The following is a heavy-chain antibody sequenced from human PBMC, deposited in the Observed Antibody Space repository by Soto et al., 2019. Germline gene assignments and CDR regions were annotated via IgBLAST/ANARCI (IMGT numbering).Heavy chain of an antibody. D-gene: IGHD2-15*01. J-gene: IGHJ6*02. Sequence: PSETLSLTCTVSGGSISSSSYYWGWIRQPPGKRLEWIGSIYYSGSTYYNPSLKSRVTISVDTSKNQFSLKLSSVTAADTAVYYCARHLGYCSGGSCYGHYYYYYGMDVWGQGTTVTVSS. CDR3: ARHLGYCSGGSCYGHYYYYYGMDV. CDR2: IYYSGST. V-gene: IGHV4-39*01. CDR1: GGSISSSSYY.